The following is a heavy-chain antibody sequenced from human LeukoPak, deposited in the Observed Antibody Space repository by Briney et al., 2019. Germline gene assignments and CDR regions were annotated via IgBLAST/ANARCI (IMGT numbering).Heavy chain of an antibody. V-gene: IGHV4-4*09. CDR1: GASISNYY. Sequence: SETLSLTCTVSGASISNYYWSWIRQTPEKGLEWMGHIHSSGGSSYYPSLKSRLTLSIDTSRNQLSLRLSSVTAAYTAVYFCARLGSYHDFWGQGALVTVSS. CDR3: ARLGSYHDF. D-gene: IGHD1-26*01. J-gene: IGHJ4*02. CDR2: IHSSGGS.